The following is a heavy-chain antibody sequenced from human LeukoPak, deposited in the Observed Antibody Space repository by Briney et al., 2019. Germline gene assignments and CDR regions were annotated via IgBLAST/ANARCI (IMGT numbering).Heavy chain of an antibody. Sequence: SEXLSLTCIVSGGSISSYYWSWIRQPPGKGLEWIGYIYYSGSTNYNPSLKSRVTISVDTSKNQFSLKLSSVTAADTAVYYCAREEYPRTFDYWGQGTLVTVSS. CDR3: AREEYPRTFDY. CDR2: IYYSGST. D-gene: IGHD6-6*01. CDR1: GGSISSYY. J-gene: IGHJ4*02. V-gene: IGHV4-59*12.